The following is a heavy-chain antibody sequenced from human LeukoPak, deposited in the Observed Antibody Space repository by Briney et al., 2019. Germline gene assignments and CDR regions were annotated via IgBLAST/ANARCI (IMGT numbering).Heavy chain of an antibody. Sequence: PGGSLRPSCAASGFTFSNAWMSWVRQAPGKGLEWVGRIKSKTDGGTTDYAAPVKGRFTISRDDSTNTLYLQMNSLKTEDTAEDYCTTVSSGYSSGWYVGPIDYWGQGTMVTVSS. D-gene: IGHD6-19*01. V-gene: IGHV3-15*01. J-gene: IGHJ4*02. CDR2: IKSKTDGGTT. CDR3: TTVSSGYSSGWYVGPIDY. CDR1: GFTFSNAW.